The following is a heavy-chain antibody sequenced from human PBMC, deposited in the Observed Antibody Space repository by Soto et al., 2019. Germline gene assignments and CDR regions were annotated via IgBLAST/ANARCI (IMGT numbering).Heavy chain of an antibody. V-gene: IGHV4-39*01. CDR1: GGSISSSSYY. J-gene: IGHJ4*02. CDR3: ARLEGLATISYYFDF. D-gene: IGHD3-9*01. Sequence: QLQLQESGPGLVKPSEALSLTCSVSGGSISSSSYYWGWIRQPPGKGLEWIGSIYYSGSTYYNPSLKSRVTISIDKFKNQFSLKLSYLTAADTAVYYCARLEGLATISYYFDFWGQGTLVTVSS. CDR2: IYYSGST.